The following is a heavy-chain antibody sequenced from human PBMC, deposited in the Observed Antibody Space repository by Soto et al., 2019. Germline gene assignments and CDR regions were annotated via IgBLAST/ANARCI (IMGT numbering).Heavy chain of an antibody. CDR2: IYYSGST. D-gene: IGHD5-18*01. Sequence: QVQLQESGPGLVKPSETLSLTCTVSGGSVSSGSYYWSWIRQPPGKGLEWIGYIYYSGSTNYNPSLKSRVTISVDTSKNQFSLKLSSVTAADTAVYYCARDKDTAMFTGAFDIWGQGTMVTVSS. CDR3: ARDKDTAMFTGAFDI. J-gene: IGHJ3*02. V-gene: IGHV4-61*01. CDR1: GGSVSSGSYY.